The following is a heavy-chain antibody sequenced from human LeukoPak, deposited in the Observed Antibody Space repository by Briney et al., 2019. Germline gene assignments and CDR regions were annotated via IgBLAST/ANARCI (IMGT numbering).Heavy chain of an antibody. CDR3: ARVFRLWGMEGDPWTFDV. D-gene: IGHD2-21*01. CDR2: FTHSGST. J-gene: IGHJ3*01. CDR1: GGSFSDYF. V-gene: IGHV4-34*01. Sequence: SSETLSLTCAVFGGSFSDYFWSWIRQAPGKGLEWIGEFTHSGSTNYSPSLKSRVTISVDTSKNQFSLKLSSVTAADTAVYYCARVFRLWGMEGDPWTFDVWGPGTMVIVSS.